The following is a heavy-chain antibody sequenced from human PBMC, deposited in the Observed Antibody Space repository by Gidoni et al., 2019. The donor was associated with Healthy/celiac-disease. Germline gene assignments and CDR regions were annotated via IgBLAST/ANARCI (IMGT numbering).Heavy chain of an antibody. V-gene: IGHV3-23*01. CDR1: GFTFSSYA. CDR2: ISGSVGST. D-gene: IGHD1-26*01. J-gene: IGHJ4*02. Sequence: EVQLLESGGGLVQPGGSLRLSCAASGFTFSSYAMSSLRQAPGKGLEGVSAISGSVGSTYYADSVKGRFTIARDNSKNTLDLKMNSLRAEDTAVYYCAKVIKGRSTGALFDYWGQGTLVTVSS. CDR3: AKVIKGRSTGALFDY.